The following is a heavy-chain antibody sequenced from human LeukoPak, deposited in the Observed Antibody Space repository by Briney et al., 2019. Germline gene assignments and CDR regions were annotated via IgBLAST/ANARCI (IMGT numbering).Heavy chain of an antibody. CDR2: IYYSGST. V-gene: IGHV4-59*01. J-gene: IGHJ4*02. Sequence: PSETLSLTCAVSGGSISSYYWSWIRQPPGKGLEWIGYIYYSGSTNYNPSLKSRVTISVDTSKNQFSLKLSSVTAADTAVYYCARANGAVAGILFDYWGQGTLVTVSS. CDR1: GGSISSYY. D-gene: IGHD6-19*01. CDR3: ARANGAVAGILFDY.